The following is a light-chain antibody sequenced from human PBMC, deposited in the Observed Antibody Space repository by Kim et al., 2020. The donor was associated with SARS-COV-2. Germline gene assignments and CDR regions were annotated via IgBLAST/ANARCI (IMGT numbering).Light chain of an antibody. CDR1: SGSIARNY. Sequence: GKTGTISCTRSSGSIARNYVQWFQKRPASAPTTVIYEHSHRPSGVPERFSGSIDRSSNSASLTISGLKTEDEADYYCQSYDNTEWVLGGGTQLTVL. CDR2: EHS. CDR3: QSYDNTEWV. V-gene: IGLV6-57*03. J-gene: IGLJ3*02.